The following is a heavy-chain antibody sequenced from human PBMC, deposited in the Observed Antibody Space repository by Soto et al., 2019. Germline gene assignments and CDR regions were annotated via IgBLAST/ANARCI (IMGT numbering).Heavy chain of an antibody. CDR1: GFTFSSYA. D-gene: IGHD3-22*01. J-gene: IGHJ4*02. Sequence: GGSLRLSCAASGFTFSSYAMSWVRQAPGKGLEWVSAISGSGGSTYYADSVKGRFTISRDNSKNTLYLQMNSLRAEDTAVYYCAKDYSLTVVVITVVGFDYWGQGTLVTVSS. CDR3: AKDYSLTVVVITVVGFDY. CDR2: ISGSGGST. V-gene: IGHV3-23*01.